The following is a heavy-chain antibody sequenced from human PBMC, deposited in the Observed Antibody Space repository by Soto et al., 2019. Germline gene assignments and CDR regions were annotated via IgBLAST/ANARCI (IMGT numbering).Heavy chain of an antibody. CDR1: GFTFSSYG. D-gene: IGHD3-22*01. Sequence: GGSLRLSCAASGFTFSSYGMHWVRQAPGKGLEWVAVISYDGSNKYYADSVKGRFTISRDNSKNTLYLQMNSLRAEDTAVYYCAKGCNYYDSSGYCTDYWGQGTLVTVSS. V-gene: IGHV3-30*18. CDR2: ISYDGSNK. J-gene: IGHJ4*02. CDR3: AKGCNYYDSSGYCTDY.